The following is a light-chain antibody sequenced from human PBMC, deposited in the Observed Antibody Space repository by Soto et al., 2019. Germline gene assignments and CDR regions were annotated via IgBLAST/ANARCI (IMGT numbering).Light chain of an antibody. CDR3: QQYNNWPIT. CDR1: QNVGSS. Sequence: EVVKTQSPATPSITPGERATLSCRASQNVGSSLAWYQQKPGQAPRLLIYGASTGATGLPARFSGSGSGTEFTLTINSLQSEDFTVYYCQQYNNWPITFGQGTRLEIK. J-gene: IGKJ5*01. CDR2: GAS. V-gene: IGKV3-15*01.